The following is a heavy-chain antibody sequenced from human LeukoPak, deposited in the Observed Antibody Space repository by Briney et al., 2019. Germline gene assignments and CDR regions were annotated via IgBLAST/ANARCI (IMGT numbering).Heavy chain of an antibody. Sequence: GGSLRLSCAASGFTFSSYTMNWVRQPPGKGLERVSNIGTSSTTIYYADSVKGRFTISRDNAKNSLYLQMNSLRAEDTAVYYCARVETGDPPLGSNAFDIWGQGTMVTVSS. CDR1: GFTFSSYT. CDR2: IGTSSTTI. V-gene: IGHV3-48*04. CDR3: ARVETGDPPLGSNAFDI. D-gene: IGHD7-27*01. J-gene: IGHJ3*02.